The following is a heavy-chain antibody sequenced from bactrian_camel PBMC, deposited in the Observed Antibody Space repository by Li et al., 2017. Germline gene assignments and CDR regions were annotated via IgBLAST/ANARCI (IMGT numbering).Heavy chain of an antibody. CDR3: IRLGGSWSDFTY. D-gene: IGHD6*01. V-gene: IGHV3S6*01. CDR2: INSDGTNA. J-gene: IGHJ6*01. Sequence: HVQLVESGGGLVQPGGSLRLSCAASGDTFSNFKMYWVRQRPGKGLEWVSGINSDGTNAYYPDFLKCRFTISRDNAKNTVYLQLNSLKTEDMAMYYCIRLGGSWSDFTYWGQGTQVTVS. CDR1: GDTFSNFK.